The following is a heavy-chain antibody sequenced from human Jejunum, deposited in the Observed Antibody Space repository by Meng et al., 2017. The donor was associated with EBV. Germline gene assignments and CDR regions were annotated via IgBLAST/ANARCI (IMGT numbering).Heavy chain of an antibody. V-gene: IGHV1-3*01. D-gene: IGHD2-8*02. Sequence: FQLVQSGAEVKKPGASVKVSRKASGYTFTSFAMHWVRQAPGPRLEWMGWINAGNGHTKYSQKFQGRVTITRDTSATTAYMELSSLISEDTAVYYCARLRGVSSTGHYFDYCGQGTLVTVSS. CDR3: ARLRGVSSTGHYFDY. CDR2: INAGNGHT. J-gene: IGHJ4*02. CDR1: GYTFTSFA.